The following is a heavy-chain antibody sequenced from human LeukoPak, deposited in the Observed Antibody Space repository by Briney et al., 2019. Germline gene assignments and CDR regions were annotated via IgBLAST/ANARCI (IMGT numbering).Heavy chain of an antibody. CDR3: ARNDCYSAAF. Sequence: SETLSLTCTVSGGSISSGGYYWSWIRQPPGKGLEWIGYIYHSGSTYYNPSLKSRVTISMDKSNNQFSLRLTSVTAADTAVYFCARNDCYSAAFWGQGTLVTVSS. J-gene: IGHJ4*02. V-gene: IGHV4-30-2*01. CDR1: GGSISSGGYY. CDR2: IYHSGST. D-gene: IGHD2-15*01.